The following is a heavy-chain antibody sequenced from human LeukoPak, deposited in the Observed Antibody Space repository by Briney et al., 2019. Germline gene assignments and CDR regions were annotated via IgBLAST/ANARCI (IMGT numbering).Heavy chain of an antibody. D-gene: IGHD2-8*01. Sequence: SETLSLTCTVSRGSINSYYWSWIRQPPGKGLECLGYTYYSGSTNYNPSLESRVTISVDTSKNQFSLKLSSVTAADTAVYYCARLRYCTNGVCPWSQGTLVTVSS. CDR3: ARLRYCTNGVCP. J-gene: IGHJ5*02. CDR2: TYYSGST. V-gene: IGHV4-59*12. CDR1: RGSINSYY.